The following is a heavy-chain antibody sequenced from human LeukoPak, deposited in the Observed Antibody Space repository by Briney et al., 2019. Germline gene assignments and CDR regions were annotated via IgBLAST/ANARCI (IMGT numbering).Heavy chain of an antibody. Sequence: PSETLSLTCTVSGGSVSSGSYYWSWIRQPPGKGLEWIGEVNHSGSTNYNPSLKSRVTISVDTSKNQFSLKLSSVTAADTAVYYCARGGGGDYAPVCFDYWGQGTLVTVSS. CDR3: ARGGGGDYAPVCFDY. V-gene: IGHV4-39*07. J-gene: IGHJ4*02. D-gene: IGHD4-17*01. CDR2: VNHSGST. CDR1: GGSVSSGSYY.